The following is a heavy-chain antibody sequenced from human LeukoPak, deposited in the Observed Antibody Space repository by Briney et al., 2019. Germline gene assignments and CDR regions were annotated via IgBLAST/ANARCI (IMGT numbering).Heavy chain of an antibody. V-gene: IGHV3-33*08. CDR1: GFTFSRHG. J-gene: IGHJ2*01. CDR3: AREAAWGNWYFDH. CDR2: IGDTGRAK. Sequence: GGALRLSCAASGFTFSRHGMHWVRQAPGKGLEWVAVIGDTGRAKYYADSVEGRFTASRDNFKKTLYLEMNSLRYDNTALYYCAREAAWGNWYFDHWGGGTLVTVSS. D-gene: IGHD3-16*01.